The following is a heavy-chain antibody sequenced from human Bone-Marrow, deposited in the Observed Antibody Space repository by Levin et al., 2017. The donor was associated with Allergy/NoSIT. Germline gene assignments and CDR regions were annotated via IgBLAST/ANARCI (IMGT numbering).Heavy chain of an antibody. D-gene: IGHD1-26*01. CDR3: ARGGVGATNYYYYGMDV. Sequence: GGSLRLSCAASGFTFSSYSMNWVRQAPGKGLEWVSYISSSSSTIYYADSVKGRFTISRDNAKNSLYLQMNSLRDEDTAVYYCARGGVGATNYYYYGMDVWGQGTTVTVSS. CDR2: ISSSSSTI. V-gene: IGHV3-48*02. CDR1: GFTFSSYS. J-gene: IGHJ6*02.